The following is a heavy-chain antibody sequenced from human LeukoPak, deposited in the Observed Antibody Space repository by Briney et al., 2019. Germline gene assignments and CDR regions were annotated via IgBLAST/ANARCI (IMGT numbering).Heavy chain of an antibody. CDR3: AREDIVVVPAASYGGYYYYYGMDV. D-gene: IGHD2-2*01. CDR2: IRQDGDLK. CDR1: GFTFSSYW. V-gene: IGHV3-7*03. Sequence: GGSLRLSCTGSGFTFSSYWMSWVRQAPGKGLEWVTNIRQDGDLKHYVDSVKGRFTISRDNSKNTLYLQMNSLRAEDTAVYHCAREDIVVVPAASYGGYYYYYGMDVWGQGTTVTVSS. J-gene: IGHJ6*02.